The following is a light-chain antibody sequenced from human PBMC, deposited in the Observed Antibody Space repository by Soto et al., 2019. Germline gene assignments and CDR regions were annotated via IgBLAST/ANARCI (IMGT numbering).Light chain of an antibody. Sequence: DIVMTQSPDSLAVSLGERATINCKSSQSVLYSSSNKNYLAWYQQKPGQPPKLLIYWASTRETGVPDRFSGSGSGTDFTLTISSLQAEDVEVYYCQQYYTPWTFGQGTRVEIK. CDR2: WAS. J-gene: IGKJ1*01. CDR3: QQYYTPWT. CDR1: QSVLYSSSNKNY. V-gene: IGKV4-1*01.